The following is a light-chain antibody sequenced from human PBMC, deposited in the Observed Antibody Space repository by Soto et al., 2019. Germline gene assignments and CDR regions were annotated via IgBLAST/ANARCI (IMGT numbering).Light chain of an antibody. J-gene: IGLJ2*01. CDR3: QSYASSLSAMV. Sequence: QSVLTQPPSVSGAPGQTVTISCTGSSSNIGAGYDVHWYQQLPGTAPKLLIYGNNNRPSGVPDRFSGSKSGTSASLAITGLQAEDEADYYCQSYASSLSAMVFGGGTKVTVL. V-gene: IGLV1-40*01. CDR2: GNN. CDR1: SSNIGAGYD.